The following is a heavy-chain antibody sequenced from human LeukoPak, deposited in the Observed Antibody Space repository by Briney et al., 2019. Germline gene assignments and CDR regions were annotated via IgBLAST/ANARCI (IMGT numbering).Heavy chain of an antibody. D-gene: IGHD3-9*01. CDR2: ITNDGSST. CDR1: GLTFSSHW. CDR3: AKDPTPVGGRHDWLLDS. Sequence: GGPLRLSCAASGLTFSSHWMHWVRQAPGKGLVWVSRITNDGSSTTYADSVKGRFTISRDNSKNTLYLQMNYLRAEDTAVYYCAKDPTPVGGRHDWLLDSWGQGTLVTVSS. V-gene: IGHV3-74*01. J-gene: IGHJ5*02.